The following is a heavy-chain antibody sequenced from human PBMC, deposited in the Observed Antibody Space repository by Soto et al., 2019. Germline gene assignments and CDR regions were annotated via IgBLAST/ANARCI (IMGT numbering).Heavy chain of an antibody. CDR1: GFTFSSYA. J-gene: IGHJ2*01. CDR2: ISYDGSNK. Sequence: QVQLVESGGGVVQPGRSLRLSCAASGFTFSSYAMHWVRQAPAKGREWVAVISYDGSNKYYADSVKGRFTISRDNSKNTLYLQMNSLRAEDTAVYYCARDPLWGTAMVLWYFDLWGRGTLVTVSS. D-gene: IGHD5-18*01. V-gene: IGHV3-30-3*01. CDR3: ARDPLWGTAMVLWYFDL.